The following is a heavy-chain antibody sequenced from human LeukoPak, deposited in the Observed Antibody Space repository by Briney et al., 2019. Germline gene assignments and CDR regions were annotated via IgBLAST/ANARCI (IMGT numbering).Heavy chain of an antibody. D-gene: IGHD3-10*01. CDR1: GYTFPSYG. V-gene: IGHV1-18*01. CDR3: ARDRALWFGELLYFDWFDP. J-gene: IGHJ5*02. Sequence: GASVKVSCKASGYTFPSYGISWVRQAPGQGLEWMGWISAYNGNTNYAQKFQGRVTMTRDTSISTAYMELSRLRSDDTAVYYCARDRALWFGELLYFDWFDPWGQGTLVTVSS. CDR2: ISAYNGNT.